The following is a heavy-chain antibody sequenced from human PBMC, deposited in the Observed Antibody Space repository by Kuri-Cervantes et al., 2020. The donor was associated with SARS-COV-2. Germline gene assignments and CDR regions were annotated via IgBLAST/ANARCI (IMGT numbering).Heavy chain of an antibody. D-gene: IGHD6-19*01. CDR3: ARVETSGRYYYYYMDV. CDR2: MNPNSGNT. Sequence: ASVKVSCKASGYTFTSYDINWVRQATGQGLEWMGWMNPNSGNTGYAQKFQGRVTMTRNTSISTAYMELSSLRSEDTAVYYCARVETSGRYYYYYMDVWGKGTTVTVSS. J-gene: IGHJ6*03. V-gene: IGHV1-8*01. CDR1: GYTFTSYD.